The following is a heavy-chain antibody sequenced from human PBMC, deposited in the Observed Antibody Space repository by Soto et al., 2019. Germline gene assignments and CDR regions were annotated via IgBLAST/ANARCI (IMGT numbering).Heavy chain of an antibody. CDR3: ARGGLYCSSTSCYPPRSYYGMGV. V-gene: IGHV4-34*01. J-gene: IGHJ6*02. CDR1: GGSFSGYY. CDR2: INHSGST. Sequence: QVQLQQWGAGLLKPSETLSLTCAVYGGSFSGYYWSWIRQPPGKGLEWIGEINHSGSTNYNPSLKSRVTISVDTSKNQFSLKLSSVTAADTAVYYCARGGLYCSSTSCYPPRSYYGMGVWGQGTTVTVSS. D-gene: IGHD2-2*01.